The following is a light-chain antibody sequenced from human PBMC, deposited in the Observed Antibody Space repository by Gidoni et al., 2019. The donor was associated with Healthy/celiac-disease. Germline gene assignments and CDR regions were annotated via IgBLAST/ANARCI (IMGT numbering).Light chain of an antibody. Sequence: QSALTQPASVSGSPGHSITISCTGTSSDVGGYNYVSWYQQHPGKAPKLMIYEVSNRPSGVSNRFSGSKSGNTVALTISGLQAEDEADYYCSSYTSSSTLVFGGGTKLTVL. V-gene: IGLV2-14*01. J-gene: IGLJ2*01. CDR2: EVS. CDR3: SSYTSSSTLV. CDR1: SSDVGGYNY.